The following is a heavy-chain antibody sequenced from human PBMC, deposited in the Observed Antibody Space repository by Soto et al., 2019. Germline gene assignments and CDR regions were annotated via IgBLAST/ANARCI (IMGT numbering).Heavy chain of an antibody. D-gene: IGHD2-15*01. Sequence: QVQLVQPGAGVKKPGSSVKVSCKASGGTFSNYAIIWVRQAPGQGLEWMGGIIPIYGTVNYSEKFQGRVTITADESTTTAYMEPSSLRSEDTAIYYCAKVHCGGGSCSFFAGGFDPWGQGTLVTVSS. V-gene: IGHV1-69*12. CDR2: IIPIYGTV. CDR1: GGTFSNYA. J-gene: IGHJ5*02. CDR3: AKVHCGGGSCSFFAGGFDP.